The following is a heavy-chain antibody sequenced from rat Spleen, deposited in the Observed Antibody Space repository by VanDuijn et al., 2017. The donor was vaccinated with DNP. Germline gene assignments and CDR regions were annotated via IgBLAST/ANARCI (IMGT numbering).Heavy chain of an antibody. Sequence: EVQVLESGGGLVQPGNSLKLSCATSGFTFSTAWMYWYRQFPEKRLEWVARIKAKSNNYATDYTESVKGRFTISRDDSKSSIYLQMNNLKEEDTAIYYCGWAYTYYGYNYWYFDFWGPGTMVTVSS. CDR1: GFTFSTAW. CDR3: GWAYTYYGYNYWYFDF. D-gene: IGHD1-9*01. J-gene: IGHJ1*01. CDR2: IKAKSNNYAT. V-gene: IGHV6-6*01.